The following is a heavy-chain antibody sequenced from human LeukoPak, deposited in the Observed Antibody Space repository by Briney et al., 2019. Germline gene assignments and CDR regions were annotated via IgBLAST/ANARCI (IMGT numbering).Heavy chain of an antibody. CDR2: IYYSGST. CDR1: GGSISSGGYY. CDR3: ASYLYGDYSRWFDP. J-gene: IGHJ5*02. Sequence: SETLSLTCTASGGSISSGGYYWSWIRQHPGKGLEWIGYIYYSGSTYYNPSLKSRVTISVDTSKNQFSLKLSSVTAADTAVYYCASYLYGDYSRWFDPWGQGTLVTVSS. D-gene: IGHD4-17*01. V-gene: IGHV4-31*03.